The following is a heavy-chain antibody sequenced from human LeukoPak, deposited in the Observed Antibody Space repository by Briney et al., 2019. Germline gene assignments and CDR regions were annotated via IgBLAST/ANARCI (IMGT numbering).Heavy chain of an antibody. CDR2: YYHSGAT. V-gene: IGHV4-38-2*01. Sequence: SETLSLTCAVSGSFVSTGYYWCWIRQPPGGGLEWIGTYYHSGATYYNPSLKSRVTISVDSSKNQFSLKLNSVTAADTAKYFCARYRNPTATTADYFDFWARGTLVTVSS. D-gene: IGHD4-11*01. J-gene: IGHJ4*02. CDR3: ARYRNPTATTADYFDF. CDR1: GSFVSTGYY.